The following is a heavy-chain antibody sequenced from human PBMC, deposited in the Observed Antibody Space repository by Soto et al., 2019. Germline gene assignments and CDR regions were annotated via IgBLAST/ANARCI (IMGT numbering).Heavy chain of an antibody. CDR2: IYHSGST. CDR3: SGANGALRNRIFDH. J-gene: IGHJ4*01. V-gene: IGHV4-31*03. Sequence: PAESLSLSCSASGFTISTVGLYWIWHGQPPGGGGVWIGSIYHSGSTYYSKPLKSRLTLSDDTSKSQFSLRLSSVTGADTAVYFCSGANGALRNRIFDHWGQGSPVTVSS. CDR1: GFTISTVGLY. D-gene: IGHD1-1*01.